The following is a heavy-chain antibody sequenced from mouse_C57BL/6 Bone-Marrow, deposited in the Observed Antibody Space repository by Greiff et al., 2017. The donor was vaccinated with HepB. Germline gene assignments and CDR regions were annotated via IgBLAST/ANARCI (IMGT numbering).Heavy chain of an antibody. CDR3: ARYDYAVPFAY. Sequence: QVQLQQSGAELARPGASVKLSCKASGYTFTSYGISWVKQRTGQGLEWIGESYPRSGNTYYNEKFKGKATLTADKSSSTAYMELRSLTSEDSAVYFCARYDYAVPFAYWGQGTLVTVSA. CDR1: GYTFTSYG. CDR2: SYPRSGNT. D-gene: IGHD2-4*01. J-gene: IGHJ3*01. V-gene: IGHV1-81*01.